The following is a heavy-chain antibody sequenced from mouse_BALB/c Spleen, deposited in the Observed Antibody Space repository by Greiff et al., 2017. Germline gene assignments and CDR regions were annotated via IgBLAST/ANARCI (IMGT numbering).Heavy chain of an antibody. CDR1: GFTFSSYA. CDR3: ARKDGYYVSYYFDY. V-gene: IGHV5-9-4*01. J-gene: IGHJ2*01. D-gene: IGHD2-3*01. Sequence: EVKLVESGGGLVKPGGSLKLPCAASGFTFSSYAMSWVRQSPEKRLEWVAEISSGGSYTYYPDTVTGRFTISRDNAKNTLYLEMSSLRSEDTAMYYCARKDGYYVSYYFDYWGQGTTLTVSS. CDR2: ISSGGSYT.